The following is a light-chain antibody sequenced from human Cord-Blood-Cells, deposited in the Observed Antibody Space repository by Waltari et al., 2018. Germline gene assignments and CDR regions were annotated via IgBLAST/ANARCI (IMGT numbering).Light chain of an antibody. CDR3: QQSYSTPWT. CDR2: AAS. V-gene: IGKV1-39*01. CDR1: QSISSY. J-gene: IGKJ1*01. Sequence: DIKITHYPSSMSASVGVTIPFTCRASQSISSYLNWYQQKPGKAPKLLIYAASSLQSGVPSRFSGSGSGTDFTLTISSLQPEDFATYYCQQSYSTPWTFGQGTKVEIK.